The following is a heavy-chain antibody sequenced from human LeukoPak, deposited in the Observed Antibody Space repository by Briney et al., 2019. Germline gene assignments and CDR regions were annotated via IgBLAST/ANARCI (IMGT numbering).Heavy chain of an antibody. CDR2: IYSSGGT. J-gene: IGHJ4*02. D-gene: IGHD4-17*01. CDR1: GGSFSSYY. CDR3: ARVAYTVTDYFDY. V-gene: IGHV4-4*07. Sequence: SETLSLTCTVSGGSFSSYYWIWIRQPAGKGLEWIWRIYSSGGTNYNPPLKSGVTMSVDTSKNQFSMKLSSVTAADTAVYYCARVAYTVTDYFDYWGQGALVTVSS.